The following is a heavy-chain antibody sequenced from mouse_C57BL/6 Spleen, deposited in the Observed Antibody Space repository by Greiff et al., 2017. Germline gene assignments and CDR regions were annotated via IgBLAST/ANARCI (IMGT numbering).Heavy chain of an antibody. Sequence: SGAELVKPGASVKLSCKASGYTFTSYWMHWVKQRPGQGLEWIGMIHPNSGSTNYNEKFKSKATLTVDKSSSTAYMQLSSLTSEDSAVYYCASGLGSYPYYFDYWGQGTTLTVSS. CDR1: GYTFTSYW. J-gene: IGHJ2*01. CDR2: IHPNSGST. D-gene: IGHD1-1*02. CDR3: ASGLGSYPYYFDY. V-gene: IGHV1-64*01.